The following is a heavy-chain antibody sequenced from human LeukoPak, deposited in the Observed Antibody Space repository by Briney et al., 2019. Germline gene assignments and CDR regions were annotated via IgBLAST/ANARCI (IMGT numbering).Heavy chain of an antibody. J-gene: IGHJ4*02. CDR2: ISYSGTT. CDR1: GGSISSGSYY. V-gene: IGHV4-39*02. Sequence: SETLSLTCTVSGGSISSGSYYWGWIRQPPGQGLEGIGSISYSGTTYYNPSLRNRVTISVDTSKNHFSLKLTSVTAADTAVYYCAKRGGIAADGLLDYWGQGTLVTVSS. CDR3: AKRGGIAADGLLDY. D-gene: IGHD6-13*01.